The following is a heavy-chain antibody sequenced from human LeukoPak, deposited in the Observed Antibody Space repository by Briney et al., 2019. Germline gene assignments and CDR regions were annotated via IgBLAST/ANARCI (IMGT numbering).Heavy chain of an antibody. D-gene: IGHD3-9*01. CDR2: INHSGST. J-gene: IGHJ3*02. CDR3: GRLGDDILTGYYSYAFDI. Sequence: SETLSLTCAVYGGSFSGYYWGWIRQPPGKGLEWIGEINHSGSTNYNPSLKSRVTRSVDTSKNQFSLKLSSVTAAATVVYYCGRLGDDILTGYYSYAFDIWGQGTMVTVSS. CDR1: GGSFSGYY. V-gene: IGHV4-34*01.